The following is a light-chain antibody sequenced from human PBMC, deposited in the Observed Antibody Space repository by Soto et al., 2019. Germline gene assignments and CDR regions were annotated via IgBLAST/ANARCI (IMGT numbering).Light chain of an antibody. CDR1: SSDVGSYNR. J-gene: IGLJ2*01. CDR2: EVS. V-gene: IGLV2-18*02. CDR3: SSYTSSSTFV. Sequence: QSVLTQPPSVSGSPGQSVTMSCTGTSSDVGSYNRVSWYQQPPGTAPKLMIYEVSNRPSGVPDRFSGSKSGNTASLTISGLHAEDEADYYCSSYTSSSTFVFGGGTKVTVL.